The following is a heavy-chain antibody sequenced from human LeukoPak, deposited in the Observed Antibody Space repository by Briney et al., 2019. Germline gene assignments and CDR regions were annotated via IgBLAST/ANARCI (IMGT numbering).Heavy chain of an antibody. V-gene: IGHV4-4*02. CDR2: IYHSGST. CDR3: ARQKSTVTTTHFDY. J-gene: IGHJ4*02. Sequence: SETLSLTCAVSGGSISSSNWWSWVRQPPGKGLEWIGEIYHSGSTNYNPSLKSRVTISVDKSKNQFSLKLSSVTAADTAVYYCARQKSTVTTTHFDYWGQGTLVTVSS. CDR1: GGSISSSNW. D-gene: IGHD4-11*01.